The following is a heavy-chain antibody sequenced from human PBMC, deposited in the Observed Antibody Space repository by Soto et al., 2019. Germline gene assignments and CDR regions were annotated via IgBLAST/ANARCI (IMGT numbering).Heavy chain of an antibody. J-gene: IGHJ6*02. D-gene: IGHD3-10*01. CDR3: AREDEGVDRDYYGLDV. V-gene: IGHV4-30-4*08. Sequence: NPSETLSLTCTVSGGSISYEYYHWTWIRQSPGKGLEWIGYIHYSGSIIYNPSFKSRVTISVDTSKNQFSLQLSSVTAADTAVYFCAREDEGVDRDYYGLDVWGQGTTVTV. CDR2: IHYSGSI. CDR1: GGSISYEYYH.